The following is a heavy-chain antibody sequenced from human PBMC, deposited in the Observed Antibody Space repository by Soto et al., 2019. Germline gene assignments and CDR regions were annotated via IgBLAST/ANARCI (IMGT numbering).Heavy chain of an antibody. CDR2: IYHSGST. V-gene: IGHV4-30-2*01. CDR3: ARGEYSSSWLTFDI. CDR1: GGSISSGGYS. Sequence: PSETLSLTCAVSGGSISSGGYSWSWMRQPPGKGLEWIGYIYHSGSTYYNPSLKSRVTISVDRSKNQFSLKLSSVTAADTAVYYCARGEYSSSWLTFDIWGQGTMVTVSS. J-gene: IGHJ3*02. D-gene: IGHD6-13*01.